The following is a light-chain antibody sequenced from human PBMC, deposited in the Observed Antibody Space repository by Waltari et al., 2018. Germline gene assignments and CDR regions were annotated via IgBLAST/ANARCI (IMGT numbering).Light chain of an antibody. CDR1: QSIATY. CDR2: SAS. J-gene: IGKJ1*01. CDR3: QQSYITPLT. Sequence: DVQMTQSPSSLSASVGDRVTITCRAGQSIATYLNWYQQKPGEAPKILIYSASILQSGVPSRFSGSGSGTDFTLTISSLLPEDFATYYCQQSYITPLTFGQGTKVEIK. V-gene: IGKV1-39*01.